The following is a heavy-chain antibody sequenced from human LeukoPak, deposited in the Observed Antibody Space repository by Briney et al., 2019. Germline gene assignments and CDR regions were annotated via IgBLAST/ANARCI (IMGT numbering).Heavy chain of an antibody. CDR1: GGSFSGYY. V-gene: IGHV4-34*01. D-gene: IGHD3-3*01. J-gene: IGHJ4*02. Sequence: PSETLSLTCAVYGGSFSGYYWSWIRQPPGKGLEWIGEINHSGSTNYNPSLKSRVTISVDTSKNQFSLKLSSVTAADTAVYYCARGRRVVGFWSGYYPFDYWGQGTLVTVSS. CDR2: INHSGST. CDR3: ARGRRVVGFWSGYYPFDY.